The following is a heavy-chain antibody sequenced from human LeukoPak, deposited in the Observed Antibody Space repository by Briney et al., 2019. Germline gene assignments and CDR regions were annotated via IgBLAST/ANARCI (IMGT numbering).Heavy chain of an antibody. D-gene: IGHD1-7*01. CDR2: IYYSGST. CDR1: GGSMNSYY. CDR3: ARGTMAGTTSTGYYYMDV. J-gene: IGHJ6*03. Sequence: SETLSLTCTVSGGSMNSYYWSWIRHPPEKGLEWIGHIYYSGSTNYDPSLKSRVTISVDTSKNQFSLKLSSVTAADTAVYYCARGTMAGTTSTGYYYMDVWGKGTTVTVSS. V-gene: IGHV4-59*01.